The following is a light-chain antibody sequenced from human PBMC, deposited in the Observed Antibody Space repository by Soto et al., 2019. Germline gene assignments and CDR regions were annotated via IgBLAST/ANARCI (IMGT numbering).Light chain of an antibody. CDR1: TSNIGAGYD. J-gene: IGLJ1*01. V-gene: IGLV1-40*01. CDR2: GNS. Sequence: QSVLTQPPSVSGAPGQRVTFSCTGSTSNIGAGYDVHWYQQLPGTSPKLLIFGNSNRPSGVPDRPSASRSGSSASLAITGLQAEDEADYYCQSYDSSLSGSYVFGTGTKVTVL. CDR3: QSYDSSLSGSYV.